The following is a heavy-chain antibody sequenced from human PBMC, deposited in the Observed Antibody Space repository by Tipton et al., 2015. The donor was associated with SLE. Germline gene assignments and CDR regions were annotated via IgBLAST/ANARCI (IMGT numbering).Heavy chain of an antibody. CDR2: IYHSGST. CDR3: ARDEYRYDTTGYHLLGHFDF. CDR1: GGSISSSNW. D-gene: IGHD3-22*01. V-gene: IGHV4-4*02. J-gene: IGHJ4*02. Sequence: TLSLTCAVSGGSISSSNWWSWVRQPPGKGLEWIGEIYHSGSTYYNPSLKSRVTISLDKSKNQFSLNLSSVTAADTAVYYCARDEYRYDTTGYHLLGHFDFWGQGTLVTVSS.